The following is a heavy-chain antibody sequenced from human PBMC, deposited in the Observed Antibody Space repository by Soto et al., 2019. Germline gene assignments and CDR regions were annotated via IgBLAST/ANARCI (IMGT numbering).Heavy chain of an antibody. CDR2: ISYDGSNK. Sequence: QVQLVESGGGVVQPGRSLRLSCAASGFTFSSYAMHWVRQAPGKGLEWVAVISYDGSNKYYADPVKGRFTISRDNSKNTLYLQMNSLRAEDTAVYYCACTKGSSGWYYFDYWGQGTLVTVSS. D-gene: IGHD6-19*01. CDR3: ACTKGSSGWYYFDY. V-gene: IGHV3-30-3*01. CDR1: GFTFSSYA. J-gene: IGHJ4*02.